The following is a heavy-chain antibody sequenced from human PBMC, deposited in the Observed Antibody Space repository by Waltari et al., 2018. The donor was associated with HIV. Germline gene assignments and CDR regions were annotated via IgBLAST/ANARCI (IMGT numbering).Heavy chain of an antibody. CDR3: ARGGDFWSGFPV. D-gene: IGHD3-3*01. Sequence: QVRLQESGPGLVKPSQTLSLTCTVSGGSISSGTYFWSWIRQPPGKGLEWIGYIYHSGDTYYNPSLKSRVTISMDTSKKQFSLRLSSVTAADTAVYYCARGGDFWSGFPVWGQGTTVTIS. CDR2: IYHSGDT. J-gene: IGHJ6*02. CDR1: GGSISSGTYF. V-gene: IGHV4-30-4*01.